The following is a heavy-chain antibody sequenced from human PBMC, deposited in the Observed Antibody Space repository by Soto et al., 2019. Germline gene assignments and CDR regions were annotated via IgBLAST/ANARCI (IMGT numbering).Heavy chain of an antibody. CDR3: AKASGWFGEFDY. V-gene: IGHV3-23*01. D-gene: IGHD3-10*01. CDR1: GFTFSSYA. J-gene: IGHJ4*02. CDR2: ISGSGGST. Sequence: EVQLLESGGGLVQPGGSLRLSCAASGFTFSSYAMSWVRQAPGKGLEWVSAISGSGGSTYYADSVKGRFTISRDNSKNTMYLQMNSLRAEDTAVYYCAKASGWFGEFDYWGQGTLVTVSS.